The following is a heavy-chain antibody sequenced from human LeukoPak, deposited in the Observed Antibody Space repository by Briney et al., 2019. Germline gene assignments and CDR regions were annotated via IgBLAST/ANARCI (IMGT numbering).Heavy chain of an antibody. CDR2: IRYDGSNK. J-gene: IGHJ4*02. D-gene: IGHD1-26*01. CDR1: GFTFSSYG. V-gene: IGHV3-30*02. Sequence: GGSLRLSCAASGFTFSSYGMHWVRQAPGKGLEWVAFIRYDGSNKYYADSVKGRFTISRDNSKNTLYLQMNSLRAEDTAVYYCAKDLSRGSYKLTPYYFGYWGQGTLVTVSS. CDR3: AKDLSRGSYKLTPYYFGY.